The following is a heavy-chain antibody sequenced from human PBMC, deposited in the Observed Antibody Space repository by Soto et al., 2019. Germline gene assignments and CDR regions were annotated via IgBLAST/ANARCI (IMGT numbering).Heavy chain of an antibody. Sequence: EVQLVESGGGLVQPGRSLRLSCAASGFTFDDYAMHWVRQDPGKGLEWVSGISWNSGSRGYADSVKGRITISRDNAKNSLYLQMNSLRAEDTALYYCAKVGTYSSSSGGMDVWGQGTTVTVSS. CDR2: ISWNSGSR. D-gene: IGHD6-6*01. CDR1: GFTFDDYA. J-gene: IGHJ6*02. CDR3: AKVGTYSSSSGGMDV. V-gene: IGHV3-9*01.